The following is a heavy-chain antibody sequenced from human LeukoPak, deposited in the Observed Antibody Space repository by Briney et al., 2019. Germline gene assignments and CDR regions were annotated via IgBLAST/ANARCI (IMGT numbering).Heavy chain of an antibody. V-gene: IGHV1-2*02. Sequence: ASVKVSCKASGYTFTGYYMHWVRQAPGQGLERMGWVNPNSGNTHYAQKFQDRVTMTRDTSISTAYMELNSLRSDDTAVYYCARVVSDAFDIWGQGTMVTVSS. D-gene: IGHD5/OR15-5a*01. CDR2: VNPNSGNT. J-gene: IGHJ3*02. CDR3: ARVVSDAFDI. CDR1: GYTFTGYY.